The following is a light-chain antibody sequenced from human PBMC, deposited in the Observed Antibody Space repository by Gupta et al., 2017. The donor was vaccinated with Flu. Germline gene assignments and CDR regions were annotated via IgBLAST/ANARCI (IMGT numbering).Light chain of an antibody. Sequence: EIVLTQSPATLSLSPGERATLSCRASQSVSSYLAWYQQKPGQAPRLLIYDASNRATGIPARFSGSESGTDFTLTISSLEPEDFAVYYRQQRSNWPRGDTFGGGTKVEIK. CDR1: QSVSSY. CDR3: QQRSNWPRGDT. V-gene: IGKV3-11*01. J-gene: IGKJ4*01. CDR2: DAS.